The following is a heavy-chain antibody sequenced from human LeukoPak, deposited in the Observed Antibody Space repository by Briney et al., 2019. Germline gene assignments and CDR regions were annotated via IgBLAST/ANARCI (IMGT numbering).Heavy chain of an antibody. CDR2: ISAYNGNT. V-gene: IGHV1-18*01. Sequence: GASVKVSCKASGYTFTSYGISWVRQAPGQGLEWMGWISAYNGNTNYAQKLQGRVTMTTDTSTGTAYMELRSLRSDDTAVYYCARDLPPLPAGYYYGMDVWGQGTTVTVSS. CDR3: ARDLPPLPAGYYYGMDV. J-gene: IGHJ6*02. CDR1: GYTFTSYG.